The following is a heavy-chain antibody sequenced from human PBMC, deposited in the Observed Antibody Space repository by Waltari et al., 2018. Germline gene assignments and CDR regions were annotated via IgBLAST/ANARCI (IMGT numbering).Heavy chain of an antibody. Sequence: LQESGPGLVKPSETLSLTCTVSGYSISSGYYWGWIRQPPGKGLEWIGSIYHSGSTYYNPSLKSRVTISVDTSKNQFSLKLSSVTAADTAVYYCARGGRLHPEYFQHWGQGTLVTVSS. CDR1: GYSISSGYY. J-gene: IGHJ1*01. CDR3: ARGGRLHPEYFQH. V-gene: IGHV4-38-2*02. CDR2: IYHSGST. D-gene: IGHD3-16*01.